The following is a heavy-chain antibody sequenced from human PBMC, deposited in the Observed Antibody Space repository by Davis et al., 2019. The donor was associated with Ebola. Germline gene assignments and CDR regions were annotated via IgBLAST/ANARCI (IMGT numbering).Heavy chain of an antibody. CDR3: ARDLKPNDSSGYYYTAFDI. CDR2: ISSTGGTT. V-gene: IGHV3-23*01. D-gene: IGHD3-22*01. J-gene: IGHJ3*02. CDR1: GFTFSSYA. Sequence: GESLKISCAASGFTFSSYAMSWVRQAPGKGLEWVSAISSTGGTTHYADSVKGRFTISRDNAKNSLYLQMNSLRAEDTAVYYCARDLKPNDSSGYYYTAFDIWGQGTMVTVSS.